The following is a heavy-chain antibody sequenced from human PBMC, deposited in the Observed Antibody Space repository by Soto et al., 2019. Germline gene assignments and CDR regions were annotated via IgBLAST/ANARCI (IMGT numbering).Heavy chain of an antibody. D-gene: IGHD2-21*02. CDR2: IYWDGDK. Sequence: QITLKESGPTLVKPTQTLTLTCTFSGFSLNTGGLGVGWIRQPPGKALEWLALIYWDGDKRYSPSLKSRLSIAKATSNTQVFPTTTYMDPVDAATYYCAPSRCGGDCLRSYSSHYSYGMDVWGQGTTVTVSS. J-gene: IGHJ6*02. V-gene: IGHV2-5*02. CDR1: GFSLNTGGLG. CDR3: APSRCGGDCLRSYSSHYSYGMDV.